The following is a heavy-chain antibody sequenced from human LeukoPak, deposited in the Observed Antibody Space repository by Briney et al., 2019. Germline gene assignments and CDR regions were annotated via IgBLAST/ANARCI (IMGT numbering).Heavy chain of an antibody. V-gene: IGHV3-64*01. D-gene: IGHD3-10*01. CDR1: GFTFSSYA. J-gene: IGHJ4*02. Sequence: GGSLRLSCAASGFTFSSYAMHWVRQAPGKGLEYVSAISSNGGSTYYANSVKGRFTISRDNSKNTLYLQMGSLRAEDMAVCYCAREMGYGSNSGFDYWGQGTLVTVSS. CDR2: ISSNGGST. CDR3: AREMGYGSNSGFDY.